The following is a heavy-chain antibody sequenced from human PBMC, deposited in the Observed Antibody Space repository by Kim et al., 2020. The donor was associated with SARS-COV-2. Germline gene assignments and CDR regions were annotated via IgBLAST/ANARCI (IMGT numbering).Heavy chain of an antibody. CDR2: INPSGGST. Sequence: ASVKVSCKASGYTFTSYYMHWVRQAPGQGLEWMGIINPSGGSTSYAQKFQGRVTMTRDTSTSTVYMELSSLRSEDTAVYYCARDPSQGYNWNYKLDYWGQGTLVTVSS. D-gene: IGHD1-7*01. CDR1: GYTFTSYY. J-gene: IGHJ4*02. V-gene: IGHV1-46*01. CDR3: ARDPSQGYNWNYKLDY.